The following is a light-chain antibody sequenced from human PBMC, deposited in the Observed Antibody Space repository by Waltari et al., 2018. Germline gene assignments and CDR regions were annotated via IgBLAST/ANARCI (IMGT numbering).Light chain of an antibody. CDR3: QQYDNWPPT. Sequence: EVVMPQSPGTLSVSPGERATLSCRASQSVSSNLAWYQQKPGQAPRLLIYGASTRATGIPARFSGSGYGTEFTLTISSLQSEDFAVYYCQQYDNWPPTFGGGTKVEIK. V-gene: IGKV3-15*01. CDR2: GAS. J-gene: IGKJ4*01. CDR1: QSVSSN.